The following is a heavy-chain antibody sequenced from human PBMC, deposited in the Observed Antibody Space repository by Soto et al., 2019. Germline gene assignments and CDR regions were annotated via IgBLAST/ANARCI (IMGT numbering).Heavy chain of an antibody. V-gene: IGHV1-18*01. D-gene: IGHD6-13*01. Sequence: QVQLVQSGAEVKKPGASVKVSCKASGYTFTSYGISWVRQAPGQGLEWMGWISAYNGNTNYAQKLQGRVTMTTDTSTSTAYMELRSLRSDDTAVYYCARASVSSGWYETRYYYYYRDVCGKGTTVTVSS. CDR2: ISAYNGNT. CDR1: GYTFTSYG. J-gene: IGHJ6*03. CDR3: ARASVSSGWYETRYYYYYRDV.